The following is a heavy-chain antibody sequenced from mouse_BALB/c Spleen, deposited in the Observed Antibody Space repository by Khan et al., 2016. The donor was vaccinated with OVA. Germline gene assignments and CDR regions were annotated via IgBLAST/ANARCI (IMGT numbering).Heavy chain of an antibody. CDR3: ARGYFGNYEFAY. Sequence: QVQLQQSGAELVKPGASVKLSCKTSGYTFTSYWIQWVKQRPGQGLGWIGQIFPGTGTTYSNENFKAKATLTVDTPSSTAYMQLSSLTSEDSAVYFCARGYFGNYEFAYWGQGTLVTVSA. J-gene: IGHJ3*01. CDR2: IFPGTGTT. V-gene: IGHV1S132*01. D-gene: IGHD2-1*01. CDR1: GYTFTSYW.